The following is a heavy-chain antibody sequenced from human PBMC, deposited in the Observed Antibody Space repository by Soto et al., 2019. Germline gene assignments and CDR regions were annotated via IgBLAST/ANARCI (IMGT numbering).Heavy chain of an antibody. V-gene: IGHV3-9*01. J-gene: IGHJ6*02. CDR3: AKDSGGYCSGGSCPGPYYYYGMDV. D-gene: IGHD2-15*01. CDR2: ISWNSGSI. CDR1: GFTFDDYA. Sequence: SLKISCAASGFTFDDYAMHWVRQAPGKGLEWVSGISWNSGSIGYADSVKGRFTISRDNAKNSLYLQMNSLRAEDTALYYCAKDSGGYCSGGSCPGPYYYYGMDVWGQGTTVTVSS.